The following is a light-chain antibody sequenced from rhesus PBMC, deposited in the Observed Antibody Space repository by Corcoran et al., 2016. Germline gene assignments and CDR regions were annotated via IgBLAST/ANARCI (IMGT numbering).Light chain of an antibody. V-gene: IGKV2-78*01. Sequence: DIVMTQTPLSLSVTPGEPAPISCRSSQSLLHSNGYTYLHWYLQKPGQSPQLLIYEVSNRASGVPDRCGGGGSGTDFTLKIGRVEAEDVWVYYCEQTLQTPPTFGQGTKVEIK. CDR1: QSLLHSNGYTY. CDR3: EQTLQTPPT. J-gene: IGKJ1*01. CDR2: EVS.